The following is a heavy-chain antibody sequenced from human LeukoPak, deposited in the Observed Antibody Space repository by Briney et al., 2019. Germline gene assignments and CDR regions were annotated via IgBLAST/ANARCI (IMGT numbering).Heavy chain of an antibody. CDR1: GFTFSSYN. J-gene: IGHJ4*02. CDR3: GTGELSPK. D-gene: IGHD3-16*02. V-gene: IGHV3-48*01. CDR2: ISSSSSTI. Sequence: GGSLRLSCAASGFTFSSYNMNWVRQAPGKGLEWVSYISSSSSTIYYADSVKGRFTISRDNAKNSLYLQMNSLRAEDTAVYYCGTGELSPKWGQGTLVTVSS.